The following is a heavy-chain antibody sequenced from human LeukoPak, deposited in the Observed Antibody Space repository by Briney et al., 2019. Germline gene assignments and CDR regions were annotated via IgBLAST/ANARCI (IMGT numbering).Heavy chain of an antibody. D-gene: IGHD1-14*01. CDR2: IYYSGST. V-gene: IGHV4-59*11. J-gene: IGHJ4*02. Sequence: SETLSLTCTVSGGSISSHYWGGIRQPPGKGLEWIGYIYYSGSTNYNPSLKSRVTISVDTSKNQFSLKLSSVTAADTAVYYCARNRYYFDYWGQGTLVTVSS. CDR1: GGSISSHY. CDR3: ARNRYYFDY.